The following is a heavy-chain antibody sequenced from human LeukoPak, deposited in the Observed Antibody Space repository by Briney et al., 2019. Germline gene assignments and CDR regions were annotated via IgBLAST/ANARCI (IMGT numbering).Heavy chain of an antibody. V-gene: IGHV3-23*01. D-gene: IGHD5-18*01. CDR3: ATELVYSYGRGRADY. CDR1: GFTFSSYA. J-gene: IGHJ4*02. CDR2: ISGSGGST. Sequence: PGGSLRLSCAASGFTFSSYAMSWVRQVPGKGLEWVSAISGSGGSTYYADSVKGRFTISRDNSKNTLYLQMNSLRAEDTAVYYCATELVYSYGRGRADYWGQGTLVTVSS.